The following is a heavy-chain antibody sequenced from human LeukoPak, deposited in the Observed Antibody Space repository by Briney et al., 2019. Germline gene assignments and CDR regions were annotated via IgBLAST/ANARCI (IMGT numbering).Heavy chain of an antibody. CDR3: ARDVTWELPV. V-gene: IGHV3-48*01. J-gene: IGHJ4*02. D-gene: IGHD1-26*01. CDR2: ISSSSSTI. Sequence: PGGSLRLSCAASGFTFSSYGMHWVRQAPGKGLEWVSYISSSSSTIYYADSVKGRFTISRDNAKNSLYLQMNSLRAEDTAVYYCARDVTWELPVWGQGTLVTVSS. CDR1: GFTFSSYG.